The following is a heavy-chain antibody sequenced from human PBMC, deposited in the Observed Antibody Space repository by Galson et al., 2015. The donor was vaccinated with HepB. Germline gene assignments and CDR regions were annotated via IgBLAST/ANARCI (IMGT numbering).Heavy chain of an antibody. CDR1: GFTFSNAW. CDR3: STTGRGGYTYSLNY. Sequence: SLRLSCAASGFTFSNAWMSWVRQAPGKGLEWVGRIKSKTDGGTTDYAAPVKGAFTISRDDSKNTVYLQMNSLKTEDTAVYFCSTTGRGGYTYSLNYWGQGTLVTVSS. J-gene: IGHJ4*02. D-gene: IGHD5-18*01. CDR2: IKSKTDGGTT. V-gene: IGHV3-15*01.